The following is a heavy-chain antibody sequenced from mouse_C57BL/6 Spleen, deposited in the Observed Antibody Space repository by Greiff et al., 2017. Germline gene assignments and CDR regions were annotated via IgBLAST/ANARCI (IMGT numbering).Heavy chain of an antibody. CDR1: GYTFTDYE. V-gene: IGHV1-15*01. J-gene: IGHJ1*03. CDR3: TRSHFDV. Sequence: QVQLQQSGAELVRPGASVTLSCKASGYTFTDYEMHWVKQTPVHGLEWIGAIDPETGGTAYNQKFKGKAILTADKSSSTAYMELRSLTFEDSAVYYCTRSHFDVWGTGTTVTVSS. CDR2: IDPETGGT.